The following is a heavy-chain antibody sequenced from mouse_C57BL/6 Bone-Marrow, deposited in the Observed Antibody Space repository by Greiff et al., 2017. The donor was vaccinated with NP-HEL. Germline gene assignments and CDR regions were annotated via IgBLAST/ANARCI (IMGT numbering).Heavy chain of an antibody. CDR3: ARSYDYGPYAMDY. D-gene: IGHD2-4*01. CDR2: IYPGSGST. V-gene: IGHV1-55*01. J-gene: IGHJ4*01. Sequence: VQLQQSGAELVKPGASVKMSCKASGYTFTSYWITWVKQRPGQGLEWIGDIYPGSGSTNYNEKFKSKATLTVDTSSSTAYMQLSSLTSEDSAVYYCARSYDYGPYAMDYWGQGTSVTVSS. CDR1: GYTFTSYW.